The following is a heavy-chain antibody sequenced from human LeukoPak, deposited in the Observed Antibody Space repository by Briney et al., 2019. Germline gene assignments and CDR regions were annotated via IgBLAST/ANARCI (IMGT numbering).Heavy chain of an antibody. D-gene: IGHD3-10*01. CDR1: TYSFIDYW. Sequence: GESLKISCKGSTYSFIDYWIGWVRQMPGKGLEWVAIIYPGDSDTRYSPSFQGQVTISAEKSISTVYLQWSSLQASDTAMYYCTRLIGSGWYFDYWGQGTLVTVSS. V-gene: IGHV5-51*01. J-gene: IGHJ4*02. CDR2: IYPGDSDT. CDR3: TRLIGSGWYFDY.